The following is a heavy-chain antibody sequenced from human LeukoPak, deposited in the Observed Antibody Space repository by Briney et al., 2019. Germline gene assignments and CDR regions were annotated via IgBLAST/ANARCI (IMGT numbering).Heavy chain of an antibody. V-gene: IGHV1-18*01. D-gene: IGHD2-2*01. CDR1: GYTFTNYG. Sequence: ASVKVSCKASGYTFTNYGISWVRQAPGQGLEWMGWISAYNGNTNFAQKLQGRVTMTTETSTSTAYMELRSLRSDDTAVYYCARVKKYQLVLGPFDYWGQGVRVTVSS. CDR3: ARVKKYQLVLGPFDY. CDR2: ISAYNGNT. J-gene: IGHJ4*02.